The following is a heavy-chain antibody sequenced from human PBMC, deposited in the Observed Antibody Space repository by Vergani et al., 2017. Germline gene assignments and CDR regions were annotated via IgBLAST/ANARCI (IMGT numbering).Heavy chain of an antibody. J-gene: IGHJ5*02. Sequence: EVQLVESGGGLVQPGGSLRLSCAASGFTFSSYWMSWVRQAPGKGLEWVANIKQDGSEKYYVDSVKGRFTISRDNAKNSLYLQMNSLRAEDTAVYYCAREGRNAASPAKYCSSTSCYYSWLDPWGQGTLVTVSS. D-gene: IGHD2-2*01. CDR2: IKQDGSEK. CDR3: AREGRNAASPAKYCSSTSCYYSWLDP. CDR1: GFTFSSYW. V-gene: IGHV3-7*01.